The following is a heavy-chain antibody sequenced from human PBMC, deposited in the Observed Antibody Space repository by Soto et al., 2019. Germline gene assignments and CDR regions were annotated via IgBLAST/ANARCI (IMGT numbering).Heavy chain of an antibody. Sequence: ASVKVSCKASGYTFTSYGISWVRQAPGQGLEWMGWISAYNGNTNYAQKLQGRVTMTADTSTSTAYMELRSLRSDDTAVYYCARDRDIVLMVYALNDAFDIWGQGTMVTVSS. CDR1: GYTFTSYG. CDR3: ARDRDIVLMVYALNDAFDI. V-gene: IGHV1-18*01. CDR2: ISAYNGNT. D-gene: IGHD2-8*01. J-gene: IGHJ3*02.